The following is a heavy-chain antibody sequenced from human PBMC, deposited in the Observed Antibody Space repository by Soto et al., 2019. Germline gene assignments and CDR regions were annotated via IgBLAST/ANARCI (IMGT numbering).Heavy chain of an antibody. CDR1: AFSPSTSGMS. CDR3: ARTLRQYQLPWYYYYYGMDV. Sequence: APGPTSVHPTQPLTLTCTFSAFSPSTSGMSVSWIRQPPGKALEWLALIDLDDDKYYSTSLKTRLTIPKDTSKNQVVLTMTNMDPVDTATYYCARTLRQYQLPWYYYYYGMDVWGQGTTVTVSS. CDR2: IDLDDDK. V-gene: IGHV2-70*01. J-gene: IGHJ6*02. D-gene: IGHD2-2*01.